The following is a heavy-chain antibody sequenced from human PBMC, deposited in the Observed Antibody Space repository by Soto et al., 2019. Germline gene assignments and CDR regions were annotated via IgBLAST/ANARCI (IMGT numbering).Heavy chain of an antibody. CDR2: IVPLFRTT. Sequence: SVKVSCKTSGGTFSSYAISWVRQAPGQGLEWMGGIVPLFRTTNYAQKFQGRVTITADTSTYTMYMELSGLRSGDTAVYYCARGGYSSTWSNLLDRSGLDVWGQGTTVTVSS. CDR3: ARGGYSSTWSNLLDRSGLDV. D-gene: IGHD6-13*01. V-gene: IGHV1-69*06. J-gene: IGHJ6*02. CDR1: GGTFSSYA.